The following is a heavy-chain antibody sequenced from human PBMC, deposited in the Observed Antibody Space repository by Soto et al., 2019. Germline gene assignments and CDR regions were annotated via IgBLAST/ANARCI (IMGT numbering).Heavy chain of an antibody. D-gene: IGHD3-3*01. CDR2: IYWDDDK. J-gene: IGHJ4*02. CDR1: GFSLSTSGVG. Sequence: SGPTLVKPTQTLTLTCTFSGFSLSTSGVGVGWIRQPPGKALEWLALIYWDDDKRYSPSLKSRLTITKDTSKNQVVLTMTNMDPVDTATYYCARLTIFGVVRGMYCFDYWGQGTLVTVSS. CDR3: ARLTIFGVVRGMYCFDY. V-gene: IGHV2-5*02.